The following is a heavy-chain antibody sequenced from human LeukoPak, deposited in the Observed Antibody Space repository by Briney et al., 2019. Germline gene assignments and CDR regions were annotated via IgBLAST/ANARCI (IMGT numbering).Heavy chain of an antibody. CDR1: GGSISSRSYY. D-gene: IGHD6-13*01. V-gene: IGHV4-39*01. Sequence: SETLSLTCTVSGGSISSRSYYWGWIRQPPGKGLEWIGSFSDSGSTYYNPSLNSRVTMSVDTSKKQFSLRLSSVTAADTAVYYCASGYSSSWSHDYWGQGTLVTVSS. J-gene: IGHJ4*02. CDR3: ASGYSSSWSHDY. CDR2: FSDSGST.